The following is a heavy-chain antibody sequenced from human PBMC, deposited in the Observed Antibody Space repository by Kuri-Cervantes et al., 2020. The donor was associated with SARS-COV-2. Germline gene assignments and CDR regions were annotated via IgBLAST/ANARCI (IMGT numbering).Heavy chain of an antibody. CDR1: GFTFSSYC. V-gene: IGHV3-30-3*01. CDR2: ISYDGSNK. J-gene: IGHJ5*02. Sequence: GGSLSLSCAASGFTFSSYCMSWVRQAPGKGLEWVAVISYDGSNKFYADSVKGRFTISRDNAKNSLYLQMNSLGAEDTAVYYRARGTNDFWSGYYPAVKGWFDPWGPGTLVTVSS. D-gene: IGHD3-3*01. CDR3: ARGTNDFWSGYYPAVKGWFDP.